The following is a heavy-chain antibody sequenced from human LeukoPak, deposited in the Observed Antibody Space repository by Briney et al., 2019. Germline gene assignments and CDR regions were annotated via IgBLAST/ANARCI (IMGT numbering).Heavy chain of an antibody. CDR2: ISPENGDT. D-gene: IGHD3-10*01. V-gene: IGHV1-18*01. CDR3: ARDLSPYGSGRLDP. Sequence: ASVKVSCKASGYTFVNFGLIWVRQAPGQGLEWMGWISPENGDTNYAQTFQDRVTMTTDTSTNTAYMELRSLRSDDTAVYYCARDLSPYGSGRLDPWGQGTLVTVSS. J-gene: IGHJ5*02. CDR1: GYTFVNFG.